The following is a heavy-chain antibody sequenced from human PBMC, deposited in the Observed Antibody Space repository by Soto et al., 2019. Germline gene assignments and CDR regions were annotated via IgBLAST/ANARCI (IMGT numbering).Heavy chain of an antibody. CDR2: ISAYNGNT. Sequence: QVQLVQSGAEVKKPGASVKVSCKASGYTFTSYGISCVRQAPGQGLEWMGWISAYNGNTNYAQKLQGRVTMTTDTSTSTAYMELRSLRYDDTAVYYCARWWGVVTVDPDYYYGMDVWGQGTTVTVSS. J-gene: IGHJ6*02. V-gene: IGHV1-18*01. CDR1: GYTFTSYG. CDR3: ARWWGVVTVDPDYYYGMDV. D-gene: IGHD2-21*02.